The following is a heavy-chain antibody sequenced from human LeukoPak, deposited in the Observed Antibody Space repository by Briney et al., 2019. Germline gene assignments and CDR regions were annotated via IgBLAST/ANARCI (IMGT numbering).Heavy chain of an antibody. D-gene: IGHD7-27*01. CDR2: IKRKTDGGTT. Sequence: GSLRLSCAASGFTFSSYAMSWVRQAPGKGLEWVGRIKRKTDGGTTDYAAPVKGRFTISRDDSKNTLYLQMNSLKTEDTAVYYCTTGNWGPYWGQGTLVTVSS. V-gene: IGHV3-15*01. CDR3: TTGNWGPY. J-gene: IGHJ4*02. CDR1: GFTFSSYA.